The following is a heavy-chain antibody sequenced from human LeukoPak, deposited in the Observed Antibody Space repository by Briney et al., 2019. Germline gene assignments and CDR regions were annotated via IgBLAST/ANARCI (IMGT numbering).Heavy chain of an antibody. J-gene: IGHJ4*02. Sequence: GGSLRLSCAASGFTFSSYWMSWVRQAPGKGLEWVANIKQDGSEKYYVDSVKGRFTITRDNAKNSLYLQMNSLRAEDTAVYYCARVHRYSYGAHDYWGQGTLVTVSS. CDR3: ARVHRYSYGAHDY. V-gene: IGHV3-7*01. D-gene: IGHD5-18*01. CDR2: IKQDGSEK. CDR1: GFTFSSYW.